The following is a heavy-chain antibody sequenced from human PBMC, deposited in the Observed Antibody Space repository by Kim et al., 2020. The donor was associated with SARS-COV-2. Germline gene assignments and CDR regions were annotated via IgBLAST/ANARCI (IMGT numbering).Heavy chain of an antibody. D-gene: IGHD5-12*01. CDR3: ARDPPGPDYSFDL. CDR1: GGSISNHY. V-gene: IGHV4-59*11. J-gene: IGHJ3*01. CDR2: IDYSAST. Sequence: ETLSLTCIVSGGSISNHYWSWIRQPPGKGLEWIGYIDYSASTNSNPSLKSRVTISVDTSKNQFSLKLSSVTAADTAVYYCARDPPGPDYSFDLWGQGTMVTVSS.